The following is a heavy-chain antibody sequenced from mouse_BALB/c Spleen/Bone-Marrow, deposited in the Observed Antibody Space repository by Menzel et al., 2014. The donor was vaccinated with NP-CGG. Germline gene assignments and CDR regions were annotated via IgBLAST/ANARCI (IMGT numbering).Heavy chain of an antibody. Sequence: EVQVVKSGAELVKPGASVKLSCTASGFNIKDTYMHWVKQRPEQGLEWIGRIDPANGNTKYDPKFQGKATITADTSSNTAYLQLSSLTSEDTAVYYCARYRLGTYFDYWGQGTTLTVSS. CDR2: IDPANGNT. D-gene: IGHD1-2*01. CDR3: ARYRLGTYFDY. J-gene: IGHJ2*01. V-gene: IGHV14-3*02. CDR1: GFNIKDTY.